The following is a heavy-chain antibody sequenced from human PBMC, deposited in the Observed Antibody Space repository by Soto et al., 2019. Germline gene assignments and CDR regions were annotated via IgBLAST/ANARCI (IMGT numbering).Heavy chain of an antibody. CDR2: IDPSDSYI. J-gene: IGHJ4*02. Sequence: PGESLKISCKGSGYSFPSYWISWVRQMPGKGLEWMARIDPSDSYIKYSPSFQGHVTVSADKSISTAYLQWSSLKASDTAMYYCARLDYYGSGYYFDYWGQGTLVTVSS. D-gene: IGHD3-10*01. CDR3: ARLDYYGSGYYFDY. CDR1: GYSFPSYW. V-gene: IGHV5-10-1*01.